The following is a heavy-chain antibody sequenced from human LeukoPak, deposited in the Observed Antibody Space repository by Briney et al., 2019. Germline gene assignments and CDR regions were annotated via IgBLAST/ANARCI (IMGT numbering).Heavy chain of an antibody. V-gene: IGHV4-4*07. Sequence: PSETLSLTCTVSGGSISSYYWSWIRQPAGKGLEWIGRIYTSGSTNYNPSLKSRVTMSVDTSKNQFSLKLSSVTAADTAVYYCARNSGEWLRNNWFDPWGQGTLVTVSS. CDR1: GGSISSYY. D-gene: IGHD5-12*01. CDR2: IYTSGST. CDR3: ARNSGEWLRNNWFDP. J-gene: IGHJ5*02.